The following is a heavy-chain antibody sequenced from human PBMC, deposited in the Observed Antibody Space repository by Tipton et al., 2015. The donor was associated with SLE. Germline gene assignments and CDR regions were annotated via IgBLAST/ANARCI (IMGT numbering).Heavy chain of an antibody. CDR1: GDSISGYF. CDR3: ARWHCISGTCYNMDV. D-gene: IGHD6-19*01. J-gene: IGHJ6*03. CDR2: IYSSGNT. V-gene: IGHV4-59*01. Sequence: GLVKPSETLSLTCSVSGDSISGYFWSWIRQPPGKGLEYIGYIYSSGNTNTSPSLKSRVTMSVDTSKNQFSLKLTSVTAADTAVYYCARWHCISGTCYNMDVWGKETTVTVSS.